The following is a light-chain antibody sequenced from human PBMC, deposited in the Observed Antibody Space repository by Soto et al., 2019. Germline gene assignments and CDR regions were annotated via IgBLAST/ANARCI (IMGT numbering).Light chain of an antibody. V-gene: IGLV2-14*03. CDR3: SSYATGGFTYV. Sequence: QSVLTQPASVSGSPGQSITLSCTGTSSDVGAYNYVSWYRQHTGQAPKLLIYSVTNRPSGISNRFSGSKSGNTASLTISGLQAEDEADYYCSSYATGGFTYVFGTGTKVTVL. CDR1: SSDVGAYNY. J-gene: IGLJ1*01. CDR2: SVT.